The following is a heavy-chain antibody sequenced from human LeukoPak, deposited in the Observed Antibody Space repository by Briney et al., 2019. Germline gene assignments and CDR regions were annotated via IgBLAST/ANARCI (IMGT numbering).Heavy chain of an antibody. D-gene: IGHD3-9*01. CDR2: INPNSGGT. V-gene: IGHV1-2*02. Sequence: ASVKVSCKASGYTFTGYYMHWVRQAPGQGLEWMGWINPNSGGTNYAQKFQGRVTMTRDTSISTAYMELSRLRSDDTAVYYCARPDYDILTGYYTNAFDIWGQGTMVTVSS. J-gene: IGHJ3*02. CDR1: GYTFTGYY. CDR3: ARPDYDILTGYYTNAFDI.